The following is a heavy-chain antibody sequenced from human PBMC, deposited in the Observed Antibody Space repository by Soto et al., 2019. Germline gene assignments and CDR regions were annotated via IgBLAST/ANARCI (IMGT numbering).Heavy chain of an antibody. D-gene: IGHD3-10*01. Sequence: GGSLRLSCAASGFTFSDYPLHWVRRAPGKALEWVSSISGIRDYIRYADSVKGRFTISRDNAKTSLYLQMNSLTAEDTAVYYCAREGVHNYTEYYFDYWGQGTLVTVSS. V-gene: IGHV3-21*06. CDR1: GFTFSDYP. CDR3: AREGVHNYTEYYFDY. J-gene: IGHJ4*02. CDR2: ISGIRDYI.